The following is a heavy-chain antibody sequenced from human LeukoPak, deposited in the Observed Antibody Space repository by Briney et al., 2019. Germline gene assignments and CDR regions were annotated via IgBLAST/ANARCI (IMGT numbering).Heavy chain of an antibody. CDR3: ARDDDRAREIDY. J-gene: IGHJ4*02. Sequence: ASVKVSCKASGYTFTGYYIHWVRQAPGQGLEWMGRIIPILNITHYAQKFQGRVTIAADKSTSTAYMELSSLRSEDTAMYYCARDDDRAREIDYWGQGTLVTVSS. D-gene: IGHD3-22*01. CDR1: GYTFTGYY. V-gene: IGHV1-69*04. CDR2: IIPILNIT.